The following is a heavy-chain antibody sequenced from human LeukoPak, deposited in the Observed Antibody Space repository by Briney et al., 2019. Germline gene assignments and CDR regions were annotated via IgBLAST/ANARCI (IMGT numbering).Heavy chain of an antibody. J-gene: IGHJ6*03. V-gene: IGHV4-39*06. CDR2: MYYSGST. CDR1: AGSISSSSYD. CDR3: ARGRRQGYRDYYMEV. Sequence: SETLSLTCTVSAGSISSSSYDWGWLRQPPGKGLEMIGNMYYSGSTYYNPSLKSRVTVSVETSKKQFALRLRSGTAADTAVYYCARGRRQGYRDYYMEVWGEGTPVTVSS. D-gene: IGHD5-12*01.